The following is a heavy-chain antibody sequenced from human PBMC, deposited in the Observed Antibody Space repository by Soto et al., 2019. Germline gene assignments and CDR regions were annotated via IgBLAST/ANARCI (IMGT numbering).Heavy chain of an antibody. CDR2: ISSSISTI. CDR1: GFTFSSYS. CDR3: ARFFYCSGGSCYSAFYHYDSSGRPEDAFDI. Sequence: QTGGSLRLSCAASGFTFSSYSMNWVRQAPGKGLEWVSYISSSISTIYYADSVKGRFTISRDNAKNSLYLQMNSLRDEDTAVYYCARFFYCSGGSCYSAFYHYDSSGRPEDAFDIWGQGTMVTVSS. D-gene: IGHD2-15*01. V-gene: IGHV3-48*02. J-gene: IGHJ3*02.